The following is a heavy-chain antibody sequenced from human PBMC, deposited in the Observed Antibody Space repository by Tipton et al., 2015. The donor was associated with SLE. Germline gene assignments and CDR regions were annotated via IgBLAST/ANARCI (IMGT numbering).Heavy chain of an antibody. V-gene: IGHV3-23*01. Sequence: SLRLSCAASGFTFSSYAMSWVRQAPGKGLEWVSAISGSGGSTYYADSVKGRFTISRDNSKNTLYLQMNSLRAEDTAVYYCAIEAYYDFWSGYSTFDYWGQGTLVTVSS. J-gene: IGHJ4*02. CDR2: ISGSGGST. CDR1: GFTFSSYA. D-gene: IGHD3-3*01. CDR3: AIEAYYDFWSGYSTFDY.